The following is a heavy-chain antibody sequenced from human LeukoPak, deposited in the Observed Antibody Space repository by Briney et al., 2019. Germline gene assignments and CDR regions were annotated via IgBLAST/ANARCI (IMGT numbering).Heavy chain of an antibody. V-gene: IGHV3-7*03. CDR3: AKVSSSGWYDY. CDR2: IKQDGSEK. Sequence: GGSLRLSCAASGFTFSNYWMSWVRQAPGKGLEWVANIKQDGSEKNYVDSVKGRFTISRDNAKNSPYLQMNSLRAEDTAVYYCAKVSSSGWYDYWGQGTLVTVSS. CDR1: GFTFSNYW. D-gene: IGHD6-19*01. J-gene: IGHJ4*02.